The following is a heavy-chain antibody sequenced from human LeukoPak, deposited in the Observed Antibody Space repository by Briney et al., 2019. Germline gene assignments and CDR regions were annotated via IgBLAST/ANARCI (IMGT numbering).Heavy chain of an antibody. D-gene: IGHD5-18*01. V-gene: IGHV3-30-3*01. CDR2: ISSDGATK. CDR1: GFTFSSYA. Sequence: GGSLRLPCAASGFTFSSYAMHWVRQAPGKGLEWVAIISSDGATKYYADSVKGRFTISSDNSKNTLYLQMNSLRAEDTAVYYCAKDLPGYGAFDIWGQGTMVTVSS. J-gene: IGHJ3*02. CDR3: AKDLPGYGAFDI.